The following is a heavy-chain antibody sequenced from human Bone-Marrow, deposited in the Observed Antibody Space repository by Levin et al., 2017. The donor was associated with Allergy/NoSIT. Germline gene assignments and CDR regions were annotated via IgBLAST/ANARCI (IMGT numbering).Heavy chain of an antibody. CDR2: IWYDGSNK. CDR3: AREYSSSSAGGFDY. D-gene: IGHD6-6*01. V-gene: IGHV3-33*01. CDR1: GFTFSSYG. Sequence: PGGSLRLSCAASGFTFSSYGMHWVRQAPGKGLEWVAVIWYDGSNKYYADSVKGRFTISRDNSKNTLYLQMNSLRAEDTAVYYCAREYSSSSAGGFDYWGQGTLVTVSS. J-gene: IGHJ4*02.